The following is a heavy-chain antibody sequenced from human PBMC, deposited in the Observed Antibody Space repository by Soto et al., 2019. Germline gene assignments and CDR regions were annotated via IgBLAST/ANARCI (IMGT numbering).Heavy chain of an antibody. CDR1: GYTFTSYA. CDR2: INAGNGNT. Sequence: ASVKVSCKASGYTFTSYAMHWVRQAPGQRLEWMGWINAGNGNTKYSQKFQGRVTMTTDTSTSTAYMEMNSLRHDDTAVYYCARDFYPLAYYFDYWGQGTLVTVSS. CDR3: ARDFYPLAYYFDY. V-gene: IGHV1-3*01. J-gene: IGHJ4*02.